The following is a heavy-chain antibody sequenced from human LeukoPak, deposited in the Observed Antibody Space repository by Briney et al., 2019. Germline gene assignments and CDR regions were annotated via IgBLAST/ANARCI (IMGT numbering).Heavy chain of an antibody. V-gene: IGHV3-30*03. Sequence: HSGGSLRLSCAASGFSFRNYGMHWVRQAPGKGLEWVAVISYDGNNKYYADSVKGRFTISRDNSKNTLYLQMNSLRADDTAVYYCGGGYEWIDYWGQGTLVTVSS. CDR3: GGGYEWIDY. CDR2: ISYDGNNK. J-gene: IGHJ4*02. CDR1: GFSFRNYG. D-gene: IGHD5-12*01.